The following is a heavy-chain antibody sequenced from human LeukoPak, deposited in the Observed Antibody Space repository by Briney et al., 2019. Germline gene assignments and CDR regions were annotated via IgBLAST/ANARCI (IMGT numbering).Heavy chain of an antibody. J-gene: IGHJ4*02. Sequence: GRSLRLSCAASGFTFSSYGMHWVRQAPGKGLEWVAVISYDGSNKYYADSVKGRFTISRDNSKNTLYLQMNSLRAEDTAVYYCAKDGRLAVSGWYEGGDYWGQETLVTVSS. CDR2: ISYDGSNK. D-gene: IGHD6-19*01. V-gene: IGHV3-30*18. CDR1: GFTFSSYG. CDR3: AKDGRLAVSGWYEGGDY.